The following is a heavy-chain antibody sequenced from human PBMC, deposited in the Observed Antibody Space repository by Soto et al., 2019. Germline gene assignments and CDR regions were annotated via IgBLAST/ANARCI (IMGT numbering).Heavy chain of an antibody. CDR1: GFTFSDSA. D-gene: IGHD3-10*01. V-gene: IGHV3-73*01. CDR2: IKSHADTYAT. J-gene: IGHJ5*02. CDR3: ANFGDYGGFDP. Sequence: GGSLRLSCAASGFTFSDSAMHWVRQASGKGLEWVGRIKSHADTYATAYAASVKGRFTISRDDSKRTAYLQMNSLKTEDTAVYYCANFGDYGGFDPWGQGTLVTVSS.